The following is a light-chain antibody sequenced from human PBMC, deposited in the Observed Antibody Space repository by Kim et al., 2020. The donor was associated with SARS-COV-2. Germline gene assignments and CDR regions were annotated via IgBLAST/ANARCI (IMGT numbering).Light chain of an antibody. J-gene: IGLJ2*01. Sequence: SGARGQTARLTCGGNNIGSKDVHWYQQKPGQAPVLVIYRDSNRPSGIPERFSGSNSGNTATLTISRAQAGDEADYYCQVWDSSVVVFGGGTQLTVL. CDR1: NIGSKD. V-gene: IGLV3-9*01. CDR3: QVWDSSVVV. CDR2: RDS.